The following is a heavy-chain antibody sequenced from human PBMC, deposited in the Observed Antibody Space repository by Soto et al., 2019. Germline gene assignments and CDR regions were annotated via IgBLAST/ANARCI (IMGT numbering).Heavy chain of an antibody. CDR3: ARRSAVGYCSSTSCSNWFDP. V-gene: IGHV1-3*01. Sequence: VQLVQSGAEVKKPGASVKVSCKASGYTFTSYAMHWVRQAPGQRREWMGWINAGNVNTKYSQKFQVRVTITRDTSASTAYMELSSLRAEDTAVYYCARRSAVGYCSSTSCSNWFDPWGQGTLVTVSS. CDR2: INAGNVNT. D-gene: IGHD2-2*01. J-gene: IGHJ5*02. CDR1: GYTFTSYA.